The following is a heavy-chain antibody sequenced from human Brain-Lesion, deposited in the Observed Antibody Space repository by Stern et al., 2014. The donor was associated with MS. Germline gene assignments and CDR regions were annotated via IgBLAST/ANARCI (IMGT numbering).Heavy chain of an antibody. J-gene: IGHJ4*02. CDR1: GGSISSSNW. Sequence: QVQLQESGPGLVKPSGTLSLTCAVSGGSISSSNWWSWVRQSPGKGLEWIGESDHSGSTIYNPSLKSRVTVSVDQSKNRFSLNLRSVPAADTAVYFCARFPASRPHVFDSWGQGTLVTVSS. D-gene: IGHD6-13*01. V-gene: IGHV4-4*02. CDR3: ARFPASRPHVFDS. CDR2: SDHSGST.